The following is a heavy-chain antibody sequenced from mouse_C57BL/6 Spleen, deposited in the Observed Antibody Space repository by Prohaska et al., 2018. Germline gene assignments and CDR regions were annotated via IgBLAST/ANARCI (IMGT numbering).Heavy chain of an antibody. V-gene: IGHV5-9*01. CDR1: GFTFSSYT. J-gene: IGHJ3*01. Sequence: DVMLVESGGGLVKPGGSLKLSCAASGFTFSSYTMSWVRQTPEKRLEWVATISGGGGNTYYTDSVKGRFTISRDNAKNTLYLQMSSLRYEDTALYYCARHGTGIWFAYWGQGTLVTVSA. CDR3: ARHGTGIWFAY. CDR2: ISGGGGNT. D-gene: IGHD4-1*01.